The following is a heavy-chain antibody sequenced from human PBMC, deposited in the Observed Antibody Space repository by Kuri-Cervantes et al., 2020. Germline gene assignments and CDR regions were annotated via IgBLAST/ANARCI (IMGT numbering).Heavy chain of an antibody. V-gene: IGHV3-30*18. CDR1: GFTFSSYG. CDR3: AKSGTDTAMVDFDY. Sequence: GGSLRLSCAASGFTFSSYGMHWVRQAPGKGLEWVAVISYDGSNKYYADSVQGRFTISRDNSKNTLYLQMNSLRAEDTAVYYCAKSGTDTAMVDFDYWGQGTLVTVSS. D-gene: IGHD5-18*01. J-gene: IGHJ4*02. CDR2: ISYDGSNK.